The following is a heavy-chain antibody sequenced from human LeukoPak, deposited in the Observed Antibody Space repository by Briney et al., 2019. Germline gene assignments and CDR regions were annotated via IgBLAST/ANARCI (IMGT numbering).Heavy chain of an antibody. CDR1: GGSISSGGYY. D-gene: IGHD6-13*01. CDR2: IYYSGST. CDR3: ARGGIAAAKYFQH. Sequence: PSETLSLTCTVSGGSISSGGYYWSWIRQHPGKGLERIGYIYYSGSTYYNPSLKSRVTISVDTSKNQFSLKLSSVTAADTAVYYCARGGIAAAKYFQHWGQGTLVTVSS. V-gene: IGHV4-31*03. J-gene: IGHJ1*01.